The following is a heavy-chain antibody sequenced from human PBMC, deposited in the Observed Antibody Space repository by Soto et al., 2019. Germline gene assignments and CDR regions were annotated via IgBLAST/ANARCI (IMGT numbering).Heavy chain of an antibody. CDR1: GGSISSSDYY. Sequence: QLQLQESGPGLVKPSETLSLTCTVSGGSISSSDYYWGWIRQPPGKGLGWIGSIYDGGSTYYNPSLKTRVTISVDTTKNQCSLKLGSVTAADTAVYYCARQGRKGGYDWHFIDYWGQGTLVTVSS. J-gene: IGHJ4*02. CDR3: ARQGRKGGYDWHFIDY. V-gene: IGHV4-39*01. CDR2: IYDGGST. D-gene: IGHD5-12*01.